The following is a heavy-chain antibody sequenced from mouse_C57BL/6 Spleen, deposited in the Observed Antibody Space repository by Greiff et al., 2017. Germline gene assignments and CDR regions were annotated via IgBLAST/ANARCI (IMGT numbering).Heavy chain of an antibody. Sequence: VQLKESGPELVKPGASVKISCKASGYSFTDYNMNWVKQSHGKSLEWIGVINPNYGTTSYNQKFKGKATLTADQSSSTAYMQLNILTSEDSAVYYCAKSYYYGSDAMDYWGQGTSVTVSS. CDR2: INPNYGTT. J-gene: IGHJ4*01. D-gene: IGHD1-1*01. CDR1: GYSFTDYN. V-gene: IGHV1-39*01. CDR3: AKSYYYGSDAMDY.